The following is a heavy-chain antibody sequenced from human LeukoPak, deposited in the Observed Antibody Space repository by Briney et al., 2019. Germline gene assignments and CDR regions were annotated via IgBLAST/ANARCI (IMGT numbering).Heavy chain of an antibody. CDR1: GFIFSNYG. V-gene: IGHV3-23*01. CDR3: AKSGDVVVPAAISFFFDY. J-gene: IGHJ4*02. D-gene: IGHD2-2*01. CDR2: ISGSGGST. Sequence: PGGTLRLSCAASGFIFSNYGMNWVRQAPGKGLEWVSAISGSGGSTYYADSVKGRFTISRDNSKNTLYLQMNSLRAEDTAVYYCAKSGDVVVPAAISFFFDYWGQGTLVTVSS.